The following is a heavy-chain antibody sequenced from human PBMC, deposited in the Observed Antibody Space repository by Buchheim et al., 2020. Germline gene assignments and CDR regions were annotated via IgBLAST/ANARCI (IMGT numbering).Heavy chain of an antibody. CDR2: ISWGSRNI. V-gene: IGHV3-9*01. J-gene: IGHJ5*01. CDR3: SKADYTSNWFDS. CDR1: GFTFDDYT. D-gene: IGHD2-2*02. Sequence: EVQLVESGGGLVQPGRSLRLSCAASGFTFDDYTMHWVRQAPGKGLEWVSGISWGSRNIGYADSVKGRFTISRDNAKNSLYLVMHSLRPDDTALYYCSKADYTSNWFDSWGQGTL.